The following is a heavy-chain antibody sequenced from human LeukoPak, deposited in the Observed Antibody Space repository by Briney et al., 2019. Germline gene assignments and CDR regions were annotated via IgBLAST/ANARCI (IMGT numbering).Heavy chain of an antibody. CDR1: GYTFTGYY. CDR3: ARGSTYYDILTGYQERAYFDY. CDR2: INPNSGGT. Sequence: ASVKVSCKASGYTFTGYYMHWVRQAPGQGLEWMGWINPNSGGTNYAQKFQGRVTMTRDTSISTAYMELSRLRSDDTAVYYCARGSTYYDILTGYQERAYFDYWGQGTLVTVSS. V-gene: IGHV1-2*02. D-gene: IGHD3-9*01. J-gene: IGHJ4*02.